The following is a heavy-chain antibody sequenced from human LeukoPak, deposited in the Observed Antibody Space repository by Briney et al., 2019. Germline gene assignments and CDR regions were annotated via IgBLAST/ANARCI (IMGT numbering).Heavy chain of an antibody. CDR2: INPNSGGT. D-gene: IGHD3-3*01. J-gene: IGHJ4*02. V-gene: IGHV1-2*06. CDR1: GYTFTGYY. CDR3: VRVSSFGVVTYDY. Sequence: EASVKVSCKASGYTFTGYYMHWVRQAPGQGLEWMGRINPNSGGTNYAQKFQGRVTMTRDTSISTAYMELSRLRSDDTAVYYCVRVSSFGVVTYDYWGQGTLVTVSS.